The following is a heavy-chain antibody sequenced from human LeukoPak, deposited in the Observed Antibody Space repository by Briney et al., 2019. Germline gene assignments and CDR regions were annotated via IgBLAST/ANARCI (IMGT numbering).Heavy chain of an antibody. J-gene: IGHJ6*02. CDR1: GFTFSSNA. CDR2: TSYDERNK. V-gene: IGHV3-30*04. Sequence: PGGSLRLSCAASGFTFSSNAMHWVRQAPGKGLEWVAATSYDERNKYYGDSVRGRFTISRDNSKNTLYLQMNSLRVEGTAVYYCAKGLQRTPYYYYGMDVWGQGTTVTVSS. D-gene: IGHD2-2*01. CDR3: AKGLQRTPYYYYGMDV.